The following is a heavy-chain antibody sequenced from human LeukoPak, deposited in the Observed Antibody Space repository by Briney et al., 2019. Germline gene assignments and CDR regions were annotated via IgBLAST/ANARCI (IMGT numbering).Heavy chain of an antibody. CDR3: ARGYYYDSSGYYYV. J-gene: IGHJ4*02. V-gene: IGHV1-2*06. D-gene: IGHD3-22*01. CDR1: AYTFTGYY. Sequence: ASVKVSCKASAYTFTGYYMHWVRQAPGQGLEWMGRINPNSGGTNYAQKFQGRVTMTRDTSISTAYMELSRLRSDDTAVYYCARGYYYDSSGYYYVWGQGTLVTVSS. CDR2: INPNSGGT.